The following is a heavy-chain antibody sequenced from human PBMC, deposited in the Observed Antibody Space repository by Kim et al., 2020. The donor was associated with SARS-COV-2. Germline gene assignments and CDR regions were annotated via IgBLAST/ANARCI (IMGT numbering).Heavy chain of an antibody. V-gene: IGHV3-7*01. J-gene: IGHJ6*02. CDR3: AVGHRGMDV. Sequence: GGSLRLSCVASGFTFSSDWMSWVRQAPGKGLESVASIKQDGSDKYYVDSVKGRFTISRDNAKNSLYLQMNSLRAEDTALYYYAVGHRGMDVWGQGTTVTVSS. CDR1: GFTFSSDW. CDR2: IKQDGSDK.